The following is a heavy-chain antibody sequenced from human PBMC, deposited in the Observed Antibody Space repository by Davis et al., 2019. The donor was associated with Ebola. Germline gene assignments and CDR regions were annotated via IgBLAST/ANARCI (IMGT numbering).Heavy chain of an antibody. CDR3: AKSGYSSSWRQNFDY. V-gene: IGHV4-4*02. CDR1: GGSISSSNW. CDR2: IYHSGST. J-gene: IGHJ4*02. D-gene: IGHD6-13*01. Sequence: SETLSLTCAVSGGSISSSNWWSWVRQPPGKGLEWIGEIYHSGSTNYNPSLKSRVTISVGKSKNQFSLKLSSVTAADTAVYYCAKSGYSSSWRQNFDYWGQGTLVTVSS.